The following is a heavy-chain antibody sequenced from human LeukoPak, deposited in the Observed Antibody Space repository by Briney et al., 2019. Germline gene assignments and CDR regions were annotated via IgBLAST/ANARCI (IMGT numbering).Heavy chain of an antibody. CDR1: GYTFTSYD. Sequence: ASVKVSCKASGYTFTSYDINWVRQAPGQGLEWMGWMNPNSGNTGYAQKFQGRVTMTRNTSISTAYMEVSSLRSEDTAVYYCARKYLSGSGKPHFDYWGQGTLVTVSS. D-gene: IGHD3-10*01. J-gene: IGHJ4*02. CDR3: ARKYLSGSGKPHFDY. V-gene: IGHV1-8*01. CDR2: MNPNSGNT.